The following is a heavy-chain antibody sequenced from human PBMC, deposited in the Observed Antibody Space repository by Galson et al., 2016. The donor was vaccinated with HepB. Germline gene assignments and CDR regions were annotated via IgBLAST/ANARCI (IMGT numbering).Heavy chain of an antibody. CDR2: VSSDGSTH. CDR3: ARDAKDHSILGDYGDHFDY. CDR1: GFSFSDYA. J-gene: IGHJ4*02. D-gene: IGHD4-17*01. Sequence: SLRLSCAASGFSFSDYALHWVRQAPGKGLEWVAVVSSDGSTHFYGDAVQGRFTISRDNSKNTLFLQMNGLRGDDTAVYYCARDAKDHSILGDYGDHFDYWGQGSLVTVSS. V-gene: IGHV3-30*03.